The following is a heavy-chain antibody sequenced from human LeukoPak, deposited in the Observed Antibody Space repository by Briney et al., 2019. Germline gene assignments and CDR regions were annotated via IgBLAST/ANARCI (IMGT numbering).Heavy chain of an antibody. D-gene: IGHD3-10*01. Sequence: GGSLKISCKGSGYSFTNYWIGWVRQLPGKGLEWMGIIYPGDSDTRYSPSFQGQVTISADKSINTAYLQWSSLQASDTAMYYCAARYYYASGSYSSFDCWGQGTLVTVSS. V-gene: IGHV5-51*01. CDR2: IYPGDSDT. CDR1: GYSFTNYW. J-gene: IGHJ4*02. CDR3: AARYYYASGSYSSFDC.